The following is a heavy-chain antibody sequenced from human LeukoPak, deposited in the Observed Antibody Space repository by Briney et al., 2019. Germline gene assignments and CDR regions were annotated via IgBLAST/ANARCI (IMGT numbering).Heavy chain of an antibody. CDR1: GYTLTSYY. Sequence: ASVKISCKASGYTLTSYYMHWVRQAPGQGLEWMGIINPTVGATIYAQKFQGRVTMTRDMSTSTVYMELSSLRSDDTAVYYCARYGFSSSWQGGWHAFDIWGQGTMVTVSS. J-gene: IGHJ3*02. V-gene: IGHV1-46*01. CDR2: INPTVGAT. CDR3: ARYGFSSSWQGGWHAFDI. D-gene: IGHD6-13*01.